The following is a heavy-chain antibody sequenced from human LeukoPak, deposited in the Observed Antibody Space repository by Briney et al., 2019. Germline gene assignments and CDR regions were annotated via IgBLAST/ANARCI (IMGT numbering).Heavy chain of an antibody. D-gene: IGHD1-1*01. CDR1: GFTFSSYA. J-gene: IGHJ3*02. CDR2: ISYDGSNK. Sequence: GRSLRLSCAASGFTFSSYAMHWVRQAPGKGLEWVAVISYDGSNKYYADSVKGRFTISRDNAKNSLYLQMNSLRAEDTAVYYCAKGRWNLVAFDIWGQGTMVTVSS. V-gene: IGHV3-30-3*01. CDR3: AKGRWNLVAFDI.